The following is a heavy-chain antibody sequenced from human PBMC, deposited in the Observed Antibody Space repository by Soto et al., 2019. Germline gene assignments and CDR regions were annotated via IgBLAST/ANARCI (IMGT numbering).Heavy chain of an antibody. CDR1: GYTFTSYG. D-gene: IGHD4-17*01. CDR3: ARGAFDYGDSMALYYYYYGMDV. Sequence: ASVKVSCKASGYTFTSYGISWVRQAPGQGLEWMGWISAYNGNTNYAQKLQGRVTMTTDTSTSTAYMELRSLRSDDTAVYYCARGAFDYGDSMALYYYYYGMDVWGQGTTVTVS. J-gene: IGHJ6*02. CDR2: ISAYNGNT. V-gene: IGHV1-18*04.